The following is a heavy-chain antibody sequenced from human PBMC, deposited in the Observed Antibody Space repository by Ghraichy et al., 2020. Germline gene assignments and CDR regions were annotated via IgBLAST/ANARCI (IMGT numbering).Heavy chain of an antibody. CDR3: ARRQINYDFWSGYSN. J-gene: IGHJ4*02. V-gene: IGHV3-7*03. Sequence: ETLSLTCAASGFSFSTYWMSWVRQAPGKGLDWVANIKQDGSEKYYVDSVKGRFTISRDNAKNSVYLQMNSLRAEDTAVYYCARRQINYDFWSGYSNWGQGTLVTVSS. CDR2: IKQDGSEK. D-gene: IGHD3-3*01. CDR1: GFSFSTYW.